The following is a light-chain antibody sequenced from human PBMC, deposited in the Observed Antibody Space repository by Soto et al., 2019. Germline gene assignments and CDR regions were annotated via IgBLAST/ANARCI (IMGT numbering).Light chain of an antibody. V-gene: IGKV3-20*01. CDR2: GAS. CDR3: QQYGSSPPWT. J-gene: IGKJ1*01. CDR1: QSVSSSY. Sequence: EIALTQSPGNLPLSPWEGATVCRIAIQSVSSSYLAGYQHKPGQAPRLPIYGASSRATGIPDRFSGSGSGTDFTLTVSRLEPEDFAVYYCQQYGSSPPWTFGQGTKVDI.